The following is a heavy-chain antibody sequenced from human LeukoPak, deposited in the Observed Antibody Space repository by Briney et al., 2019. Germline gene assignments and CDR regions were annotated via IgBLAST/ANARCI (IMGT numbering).Heavy chain of an antibody. CDR3: ARSSGSYSPFGAFDI. Sequence: SETLSLTCTVSGGSISSYYWGWIRQPPGKGLEWIGYIYYSGSTNYNPSLKSRVTISVDTSKNQFSLKLSSVTAADTAVYYCARSSGSYSPFGAFDIWGQGTMVTVSS. D-gene: IGHD1-26*01. J-gene: IGHJ3*02. V-gene: IGHV4-59*08. CDR1: GGSISSYY. CDR2: IYYSGST.